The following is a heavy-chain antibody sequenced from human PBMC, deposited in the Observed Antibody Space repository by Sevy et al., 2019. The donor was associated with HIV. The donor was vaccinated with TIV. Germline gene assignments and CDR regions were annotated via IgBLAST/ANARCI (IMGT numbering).Heavy chain of an antibody. V-gene: IGHV3-48*02. J-gene: IGHJ6*02. D-gene: IGHD3-10*01. Sequence: GGSLRLSCAASGFTFSSYSMNWVRQAPGKGLEWVSYISSSSTIYYADSVKGRFTISRDNAKNSLYLQMNSLRDEDTAVYYCARVVFTMVRGVIMPPTYGMDVWGQGTTVTVSS. CDR3: ARVVFTMVRGVIMPPTYGMDV. CDR1: GFTFSSYS. CDR2: ISSSSTI.